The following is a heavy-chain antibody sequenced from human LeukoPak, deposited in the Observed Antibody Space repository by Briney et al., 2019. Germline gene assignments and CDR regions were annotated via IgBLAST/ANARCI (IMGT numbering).Heavy chain of an antibody. Sequence: VASVKVSCKASGYTFTGYYMHWVRQAPGQGLEWMGWINPNSGDTNYAQKFQGRVTMTRDTSISTAYMKLSRLRSDDTAVYYCASPGYSYGLYYFDYWGQGTLVTVSS. CDR1: GYTFTGYY. CDR2: INPNSGDT. CDR3: ASPGYSYGLYYFDY. V-gene: IGHV1-2*02. J-gene: IGHJ4*02. D-gene: IGHD5-18*01.